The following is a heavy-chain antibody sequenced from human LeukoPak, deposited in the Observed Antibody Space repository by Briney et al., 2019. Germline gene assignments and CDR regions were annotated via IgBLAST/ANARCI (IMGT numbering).Heavy chain of an antibody. Sequence: PSETLSLTCTVSGGSISGYYWSWIRQPPGKGLEWIGEINHSGSTNYNPSLKSRVTISVDTSKNQFSLKLTSVTAADTAVYYCAKHEYGDLKDFDYWGQGTLVTVSS. CDR2: INHSGST. J-gene: IGHJ4*02. CDR1: GGSISGYY. CDR3: AKHEYGDLKDFDY. V-gene: IGHV4-34*01. D-gene: IGHD4-17*01.